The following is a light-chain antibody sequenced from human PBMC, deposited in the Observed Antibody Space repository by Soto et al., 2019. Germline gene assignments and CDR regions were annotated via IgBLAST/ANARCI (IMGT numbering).Light chain of an antibody. V-gene: IGKV1-12*01. CDR1: QDIGNL. Sequence: DIQMTQSPSSVSASVGDRVTLTCRASQDIGNLLAWYQQKPGKAPKLLIYFGSNLQTGVPSRFSGSGSGTDFTLTISSLQPEDLATYYSQQADSFPLTFGRGTRVEIE. CDR2: FGS. CDR3: QQADSFPLT. J-gene: IGKJ4*01.